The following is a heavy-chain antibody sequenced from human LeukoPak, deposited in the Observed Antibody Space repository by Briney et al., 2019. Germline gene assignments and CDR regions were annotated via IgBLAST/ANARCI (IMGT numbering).Heavy chain of an antibody. CDR3: AKDFRDDCSGGSCNWFDP. Sequence: GGSLRLSCAASGFTFSSYCLHWVRQTPPRGLQWVAVISYDGSNKYYTDSVKGRFTISRDNSKSTLYLQMNSLRAEDTAVYYCAKDFRDDCSGGSCNWFDPWGQGTLVTVSS. CDR1: GFTFSSYC. V-gene: IGHV3-30*18. J-gene: IGHJ5*02. CDR2: ISYDGSNK. D-gene: IGHD2-15*01.